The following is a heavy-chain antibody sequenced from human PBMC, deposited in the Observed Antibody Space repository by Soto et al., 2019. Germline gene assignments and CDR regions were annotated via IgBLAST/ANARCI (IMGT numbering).Heavy chain of an antibody. J-gene: IGHJ4*02. CDR3: AKITRSGDTFWKD. CDR1: GFSFSDYA. Sequence: GSLRLSCAASGFSFSDYAMSWVRQAPGKGLEWVSGIDVRSRSTNYADPVRGRFTISRDDSKNTLYLQLNSLRVEDTATYFCAKITRSGDTFWKDWGQGTSVTVYS. CDR2: IDVRSRST. V-gene: IGHV3-23*01. D-gene: IGHD3-3*01.